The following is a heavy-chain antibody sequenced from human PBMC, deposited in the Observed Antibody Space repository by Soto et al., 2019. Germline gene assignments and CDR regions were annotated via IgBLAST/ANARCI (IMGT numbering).Heavy chain of an antibody. V-gene: IGHV4-31*03. D-gene: IGHD4-17*01. Sequence: QVQLQESGPGLVKPSQTLSLTCTVSGGSISSGGYYWSWIRQHPGKGLEWIGYIYYSGSTYYKPSLKSRVTIAVDTSKNQFSLNLSSVTAAYTAVYYCAATVTDIPYYFDYWGQGTLVTGSS. CDR3: AATVTDIPYYFDY. CDR1: GGSISSGGYY. J-gene: IGHJ4*02. CDR2: IYYSGST.